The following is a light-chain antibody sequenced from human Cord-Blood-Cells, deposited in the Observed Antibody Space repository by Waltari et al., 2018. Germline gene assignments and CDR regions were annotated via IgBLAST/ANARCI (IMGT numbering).Light chain of an antibody. CDR3: GTWDSSLSAGV. Sequence: QSVLTQPPSVSAAPGQKVTISCSGSSSNIRNNYLSWYQQRPETAPKLLVYENNKRPPGIPDRFAGSKSGTSATLGITGLQTGDEADYYCGTWDSSLSAGVFGGGTKLTVL. CDR2: ENN. CDR1: SSNIRNNY. J-gene: IGLJ2*01. V-gene: IGLV1-51*02.